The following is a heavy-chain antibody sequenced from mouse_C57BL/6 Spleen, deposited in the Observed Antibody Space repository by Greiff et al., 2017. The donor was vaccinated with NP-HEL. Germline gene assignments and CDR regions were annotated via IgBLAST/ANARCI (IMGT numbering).Heavy chain of an antibody. CDR2: IHPNSGST. V-gene: IGHV1-64*01. Sequence: QVQLQQPGAELVKPGASVKLSCKASGYTFTSYWMHWVKQRPGQGLEWIGMIHPNSGSTNYNEKFKSKATLTVDKSSSTAYMQLSSLTSEDSAVYYCARCWNLITTVVATDWYFDVWGTGTTVTVSS. J-gene: IGHJ1*03. CDR3: ARCWNLITTVVATDWYFDV. D-gene: IGHD1-1*01. CDR1: GYTFTSYW.